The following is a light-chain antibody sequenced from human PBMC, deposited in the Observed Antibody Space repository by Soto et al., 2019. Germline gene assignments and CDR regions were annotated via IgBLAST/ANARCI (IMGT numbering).Light chain of an antibody. Sequence: DIQMTQSPSSLSASVGDRVTITCRASQGISNNLAWYQQKPGKVPKLLIYAASTLESGVPSRFSGSGSGTDFTLTISSLQPEDVATYYCQKYNSVPITFGQGTRLEIK. CDR2: AAS. J-gene: IGKJ5*01. CDR3: QKYNSVPIT. CDR1: QGISNN. V-gene: IGKV1-27*01.